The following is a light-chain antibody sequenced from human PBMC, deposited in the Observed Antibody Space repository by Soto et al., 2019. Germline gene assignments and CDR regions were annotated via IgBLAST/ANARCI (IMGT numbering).Light chain of an antibody. CDR1: SSDIGAYNY. Sequence: QSALTQPASVSGSPGQSITISCTGTSSDIGAYNYVSWYQQHPGKAPKLLIYGVTNRPSGVSDRFSGSKSGNTASLTISGLQAEDEADYYCQSYDSSLSGSGVFGGGTKLTVL. V-gene: IGLV2-14*01. CDR2: GVT. J-gene: IGLJ2*01. CDR3: QSYDSSLSGSGV.